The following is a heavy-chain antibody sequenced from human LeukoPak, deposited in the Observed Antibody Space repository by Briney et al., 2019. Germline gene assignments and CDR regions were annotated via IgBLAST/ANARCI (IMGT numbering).Heavy chain of an antibody. Sequence: GGSLRLSCAASGFTFRTYAMTWVRQAPGKGLEWVSSISSSGSYIYYAGSVKGRFTISRDNAKNSLYLQMNSLRAEDTAVYYCASGARPIDYWGQGTLVTVSS. CDR2: ISSSGSYI. CDR3: ASGARPIDY. D-gene: IGHD6-6*01. V-gene: IGHV3-21*01. J-gene: IGHJ4*02. CDR1: GFTFRTYA.